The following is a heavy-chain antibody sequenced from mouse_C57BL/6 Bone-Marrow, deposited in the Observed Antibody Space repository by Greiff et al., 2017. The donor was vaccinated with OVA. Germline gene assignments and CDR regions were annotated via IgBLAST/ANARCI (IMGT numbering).Heavy chain of an antibody. CDR2: ISPGSGST. D-gene: IGHD1-1*01. CDR1: GYTFTSYW. J-gene: IGHJ1*03. V-gene: IGHV1-55*01. Sequence: QVQLQQPGAELVKPGASVKMSCKASGYTFTSYWLTWVKQRPGQGLEWIGDISPGSGSTHYNEKFTRKATLTVDTSSSTAYMQLSSLTSEDSAVYYGERRYDDSSWYFEGWGTGTTVTGSA. CDR3: ERRYDDSSWYFEG.